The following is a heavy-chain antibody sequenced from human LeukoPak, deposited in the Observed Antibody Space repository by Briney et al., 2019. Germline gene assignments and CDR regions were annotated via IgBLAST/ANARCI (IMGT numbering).Heavy chain of an antibody. CDR3: ARGRGYSGYETDYYYYYMDV. V-gene: IGHV4-34*01. Sequence: SETLSLTCAVYGGSFSGYYWSWIRQPPGKGLEWIGEINHSGSTNYNPSLKSRVTISVDTSKNQFSLKLSSVTAADTAVYYCARGRGYSGYETDYYYYYMDVWGKGTTVTVSS. CDR2: INHSGST. CDR1: GGSFSGYY. J-gene: IGHJ6*03. D-gene: IGHD5-12*01.